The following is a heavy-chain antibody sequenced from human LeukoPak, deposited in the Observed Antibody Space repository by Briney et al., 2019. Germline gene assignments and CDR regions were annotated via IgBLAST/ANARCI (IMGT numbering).Heavy chain of an antibody. J-gene: IGHJ4*02. CDR3: AKPRTAAGRNFDY. V-gene: IGHV3-23*01. CDR1: GFAFRKYA. D-gene: IGHD2-21*02. Sequence: GGSLRLSCATSGFAFRKYAMNWVRQAPGKGLEWVSTISGSGGSTYYADSVKGRFTISRDNSKNTLDLQMYSLRAEDTAVYYCAKPRTAAGRNFDYWGQGTLVTVSS. CDR2: ISGSGGST.